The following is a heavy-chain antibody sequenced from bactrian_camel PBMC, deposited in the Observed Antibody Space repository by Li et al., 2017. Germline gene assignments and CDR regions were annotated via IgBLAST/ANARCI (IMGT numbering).Heavy chain of an antibody. J-gene: IGHJ4*01. Sequence: HVQLVESGGGSVQAGGSLRLSCGASGSIYGDACVGWLRQAPGKEREGVAAIDSDGIASYADSVKGRFTISQDEEQSKVYLQMNSLKTEDTAVYYCGACEELPRTQGTQVTVS. CDR2: IDSDGIA. D-gene: IGHD2*01. CDR1: GSIYGDAC. V-gene: IGHV3S53*01.